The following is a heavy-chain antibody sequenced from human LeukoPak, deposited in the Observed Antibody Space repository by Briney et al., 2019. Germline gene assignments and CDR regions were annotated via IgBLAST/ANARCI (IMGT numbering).Heavy chain of an antibody. D-gene: IGHD5-18*01. V-gene: IGHV3-21*01. J-gene: IGHJ4*02. Sequence: PGGSLRLSCAASGFPLSSHAMSWVRQAPGKGLEWVSATSSSDAGTYYADSVKGRFTISRDNAKNSLYLQMNSLRAEDTAVYYCARADFFSYGYYDYWGQGTLVTVSS. CDR2: TSSSDAGT. CDR3: ARADFFSYGYYDY. CDR1: GFPLSSHA.